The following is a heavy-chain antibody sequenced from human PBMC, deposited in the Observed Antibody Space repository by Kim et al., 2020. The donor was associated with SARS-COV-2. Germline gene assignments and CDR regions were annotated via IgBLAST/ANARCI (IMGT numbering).Heavy chain of an antibody. V-gene: IGHV1-3*01. J-gene: IGHJ4*02. CDR3: ARAFGIAVATPFDY. Sequence: ASVKVSCKASGYTFTSYAMHWVRQAPGQRLEWMGWINAGNGNTKYSQKFQGRVTITRDTSANTAYMELSSLRSEDTAVYYCARAFGIAVATPFDYWGQGTLVTVSS. CDR2: INAGNGNT. D-gene: IGHD6-19*01. CDR1: GYTFTSYA.